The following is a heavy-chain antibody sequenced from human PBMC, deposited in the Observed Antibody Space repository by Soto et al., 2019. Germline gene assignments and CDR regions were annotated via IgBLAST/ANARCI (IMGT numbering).Heavy chain of an antibody. CDR2: INTDGSST. CDR3: ARRGSGVTRGLHY. Sequence: EVQLVESGGGLVQPGGSLRLSCAASGFTFSSYWMHWVRQAPGKGPVWISRINTDGSSTSYVDSVQGRFTISRDNGKNTLFLQMNSLRGEDSAVYYCARRGSGVTRGLHYWGQGTLVTVSS. V-gene: IGHV3-74*01. D-gene: IGHD2-15*01. CDR1: GFTFSSYW. J-gene: IGHJ4*02.